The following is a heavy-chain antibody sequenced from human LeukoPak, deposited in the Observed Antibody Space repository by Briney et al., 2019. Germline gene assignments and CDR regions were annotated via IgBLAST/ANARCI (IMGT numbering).Heavy chain of an antibody. CDR3: ARDPLMVRGVDAFDI. J-gene: IGHJ3*02. Sequence: GGSLRLSCAASEVSVGSNYMTWVRQAPGKGLEWVSLIYSGGSTYYADSVKGRFTISRDNSKNTLYLQMNSLRAEDTAVYYCARDPLMVRGVDAFDIWGQGTMVTVSS. V-gene: IGHV3-66*01. CDR2: IYSGGST. D-gene: IGHD3-10*01. CDR1: EVSVGSNY.